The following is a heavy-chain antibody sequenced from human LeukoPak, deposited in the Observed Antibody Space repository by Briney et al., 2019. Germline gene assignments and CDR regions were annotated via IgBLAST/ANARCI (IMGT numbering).Heavy chain of an antibody. V-gene: IGHV3-30-3*01. Sequence: GGSLRLSCAASGFTFSSYAMHWVRQAPGKGLEWVAVISYDGSNKYYADSVKGRFTISRDNSRITLFLQMNSLSAEDTAVYFCARGAHPRIAAAGNEFDYWGQGTLVTVSS. CDR1: GFTFSSYA. CDR3: ARGAHPRIAAAGNEFDY. D-gene: IGHD6-13*01. CDR2: ISYDGSNK. J-gene: IGHJ4*02.